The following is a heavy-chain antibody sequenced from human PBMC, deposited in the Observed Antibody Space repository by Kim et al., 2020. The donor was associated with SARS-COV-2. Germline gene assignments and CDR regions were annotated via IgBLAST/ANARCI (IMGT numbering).Heavy chain of an antibody. D-gene: IGHD4-17*01. CDR1: GYTFTSYG. V-gene: IGHV1-18*01. CDR3: VGVPTVTNADY. J-gene: IGHJ4*02. CDR2: ISAYNGNT. Sequence: ASVKVSCKASGYTFTSYGISWVRQAPGQGLEWMGWISAYNGNTNYAQKLQGRVTMTTDTSTSKAYMDPRSLRSDDTAVYYCVGVPTVTNADYWGQGSLVT.